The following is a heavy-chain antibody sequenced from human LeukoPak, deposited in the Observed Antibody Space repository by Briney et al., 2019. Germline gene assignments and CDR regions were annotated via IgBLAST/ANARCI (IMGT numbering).Heavy chain of an antibody. CDR1: GFTFSSYG. CDR2: IHYDGSNK. V-gene: IGHV3-30*02. Sequence: SGGSLRLSCAASGFTFSSYGMHWVRQAPGKGLEWVAFIHYDGSNKYYADFVKGRFTIARDNSKNTLYLQVNSLRAEDTAVYYCAKAGLWFGDRAYFAYWGQGTLVTVSS. D-gene: IGHD3-10*01. CDR3: AKAGLWFGDRAYFAY. J-gene: IGHJ4*02.